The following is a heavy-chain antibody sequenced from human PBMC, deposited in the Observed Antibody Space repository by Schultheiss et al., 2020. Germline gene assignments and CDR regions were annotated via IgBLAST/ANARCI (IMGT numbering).Heavy chain of an antibody. CDR3: AKDPVPLLWFGELLYSNWCDP. V-gene: IGHV3-23*01. D-gene: IGHD3-10*01. Sequence: GGSLRLSCAASGFTFSSYAMSWVRQAPGKGLEWVSAISGSGGSTYYADSVKGRFTISRDNSKNTLYLQMNSLRAEDTAVYYCAKDPVPLLWFGELLYSNWCDPWGKGTLGTVAS. CDR1: GFTFSSYA. J-gene: IGHJ5*02. CDR2: ISGSGGST.